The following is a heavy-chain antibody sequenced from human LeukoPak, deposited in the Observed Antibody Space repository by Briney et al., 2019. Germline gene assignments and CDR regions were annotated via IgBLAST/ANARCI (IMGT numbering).Heavy chain of an antibody. CDR2: IYYSGST. V-gene: IGHV4-39*01. J-gene: IGHJ4*02. Sequence: SETLSLTCTVSGGSISSSSYYWGWIRPPPGKGLEWIVCIYYSGSTYYNPSRKSPVTISVDTSKNQFSLKLSSVTAADTAVYCCARPVDTAMTYFDYWGQGTLVTVSS. CDR1: GGSISSSSYY. CDR3: ARPVDTAMTYFDY. D-gene: IGHD5-18*01.